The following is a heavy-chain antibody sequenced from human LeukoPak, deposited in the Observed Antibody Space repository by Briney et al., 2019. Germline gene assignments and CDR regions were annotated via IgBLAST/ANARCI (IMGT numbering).Heavy chain of an antibody. J-gene: IGHJ4*02. CDR3: AREILGGFNPGAY. CDR1: LDSTASNFW. D-gene: IGHD1-14*01. Sequence: SETLSLTCTVSLDSTASNFWSWVRQPPGKSLEWIGEIHRSGSPNYNPSLQSRVTISIDRSRNQIVLELSSVTAADTAVYYCAREILGGFNPGAYWGQGTLVTVSS. V-gene: IGHV4-4*02. CDR2: IHRSGSP.